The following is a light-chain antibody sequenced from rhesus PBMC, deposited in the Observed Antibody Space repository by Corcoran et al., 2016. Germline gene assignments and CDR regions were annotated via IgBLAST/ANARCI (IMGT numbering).Light chain of an antibody. J-gene: IGLJ1*01. V-gene: IGLV3S11*01. CDR1: SLKTYY. CDR3: GSWDDSGKFYI. CDR2: GNT. Sequence: SSGLTQEPALSVALGHTVRMTCQGDSLKTYYGSWYHQKSGQVPVLVIYGNTNRPPGIPARFSGSWSGGTGSLTITGAQVEDEADYYCGSWDDSGKFYIFGAGTRLTVL.